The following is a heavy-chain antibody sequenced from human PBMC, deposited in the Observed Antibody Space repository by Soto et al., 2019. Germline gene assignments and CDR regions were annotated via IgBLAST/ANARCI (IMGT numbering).Heavy chain of an antibody. Sequence: GGSLRLSCEASGFTLSSYWMSWIRQAPGKGLEWVANTRQDGGQSYLVDSVQGRFTISRDNAKNSVYLQMNSLRAEDTAVYYCVSDGSTGWNFDSWGQGTLVTVSS. J-gene: IGHJ4*02. CDR1: GFTLSSYW. CDR3: VSDGSTGWNFDS. V-gene: IGHV3-7*01. CDR2: TRQDGGQS. D-gene: IGHD6-19*01.